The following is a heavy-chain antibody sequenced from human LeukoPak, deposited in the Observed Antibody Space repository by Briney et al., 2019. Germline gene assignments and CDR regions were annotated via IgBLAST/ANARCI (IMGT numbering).Heavy chain of an antibody. D-gene: IGHD3-10*01. CDR2: IYYSGST. CDR3: ARVLWFGEDGYGMDV. Sequence: PSETLSLTCTVSGGSISSGGYYWGWIRQHPGKGLEWIGYIYYSGSTYYNPSLKSRVTISVDTSKNQFSLKLSSVTAADTAVYYCARVLWFGEDGYGMDVWGKGTTVTVSS. J-gene: IGHJ6*04. V-gene: IGHV4-31*03. CDR1: GGSISSGGYY.